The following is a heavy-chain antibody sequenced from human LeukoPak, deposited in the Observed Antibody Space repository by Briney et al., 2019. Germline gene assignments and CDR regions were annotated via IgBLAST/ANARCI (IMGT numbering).Heavy chain of an antibody. CDR1: GYSFTSYW. CDR2: IYPGDSDT. J-gene: IGHJ5*02. Sequence: GESLKISCKGSGYSFTSYWIGWVRQMPGKGLEWMGIIYPGDSDTRYSPSFQGQVTIPADKSISTAYLQWSSLKASDTAMYYCARTPSRYFNYYGSGAPLLFGWFDPWGQGTLVTVSS. CDR3: ARTPSRYFNYYGSGAPLLFGWFDP. V-gene: IGHV5-51*01. D-gene: IGHD3-10*01.